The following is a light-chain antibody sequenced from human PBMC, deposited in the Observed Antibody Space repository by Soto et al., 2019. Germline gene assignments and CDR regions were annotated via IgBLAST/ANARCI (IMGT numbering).Light chain of an antibody. CDR3: QQTYRSSWT. J-gene: IGKJ1*01. V-gene: IGKV1-5*01. Sequence: DIQMTQSPSTLSASVGDRVTITCRASQSISSWLAWYQQKPGKAPKLLVYDASTLQSGVPSRFSGSGSGTDFTLTISSLQPEDFATYYCQQTYRSSWTFGPGTKVDIK. CDR1: QSISSW. CDR2: DAS.